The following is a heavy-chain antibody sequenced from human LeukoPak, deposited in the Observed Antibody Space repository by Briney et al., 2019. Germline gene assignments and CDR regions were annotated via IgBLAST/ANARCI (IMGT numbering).Heavy chain of an antibody. D-gene: IGHD2-2*01. V-gene: IGHV4-34*01. Sequence: SETLSLTCAVYGGSFSGYYWSWIRQPPGKGLEWIGEINHSGSTNYNPSLKSRVTISVDTSKNQFSLKLSSVTAADTAVYYCARDRLVPARHGWFDPWGQGTLVTVPS. J-gene: IGHJ5*02. CDR3: ARDRLVPARHGWFDP. CDR1: GGSFSGYY. CDR2: INHSGST.